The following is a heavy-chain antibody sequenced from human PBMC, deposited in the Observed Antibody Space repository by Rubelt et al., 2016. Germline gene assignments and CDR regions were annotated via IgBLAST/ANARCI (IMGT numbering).Heavy chain of an antibody. D-gene: IGHD6-19*01. CDR1: GYTFISYG. V-gene: IGHV1-18*01. Sequence: QIQLVQSGPEVEKPGASVKVSCKASGYTFISYGISWIRQAPGQGLEWMGWISAYDGNTNYAQKVQGGVTRTTDTSTSTAYMELRSLRSDDTAVYYCATGYSSGWYVAYWGQGTLVTVSS. J-gene: IGHJ4*02. CDR2: ISAYDGNT. CDR3: ATGYSSGWYVAY.